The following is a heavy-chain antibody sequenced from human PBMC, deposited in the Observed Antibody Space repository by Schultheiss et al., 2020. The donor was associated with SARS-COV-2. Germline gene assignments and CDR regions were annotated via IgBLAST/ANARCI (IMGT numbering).Heavy chain of an antibody. D-gene: IGHD3-22*01. Sequence: GESLKISCAASGFTFSSYGMHWVRQAPGKGLEWVAVISYDGSNKYYADSVKGRFTISRDNAKNSLYLQMNSLRAEDTAVYYCARSLYYYDSSGAGYWGQGTLVTVSS. CDR3: ARSLYYYDSSGAGY. J-gene: IGHJ4*02. V-gene: IGHV3-30*12. CDR1: GFTFSSYG. CDR2: ISYDGSNK.